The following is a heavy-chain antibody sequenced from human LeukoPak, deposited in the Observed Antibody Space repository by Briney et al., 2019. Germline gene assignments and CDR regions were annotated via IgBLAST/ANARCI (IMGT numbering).Heavy chain of an antibody. Sequence: PGGSLRLSCAASGFTFSSYAMSWVRQAPGKGLEWVSAISGSGGSTYYADSVKGRFTISRDNSKNTLYLQMNSLRAEDTAVYYRAKYRGYYGSGSLTDYWGQGTLVTVSS. CDR1: GFTFSSYA. CDR2: ISGSGGST. CDR3: AKYRGYYGSGSLTDY. V-gene: IGHV3-23*01. D-gene: IGHD3-10*01. J-gene: IGHJ4*02.